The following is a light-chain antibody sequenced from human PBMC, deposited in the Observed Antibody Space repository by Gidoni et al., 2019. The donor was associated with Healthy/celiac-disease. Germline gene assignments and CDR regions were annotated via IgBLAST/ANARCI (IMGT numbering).Light chain of an antibody. CDR1: QSSSSY. Sequence: DIQMTQSPSSLSASVGDRVTITCRASQSSSSYLNWYQQKPGKAPKLLSYAASSLQSGVPSRFSGSGSGTDFTLTISSLQPEDFATYYCQQSYSTPQTFGQGTKVEIK. V-gene: IGKV1-39*01. J-gene: IGKJ1*01. CDR2: AAS. CDR3: QQSYSTPQT.